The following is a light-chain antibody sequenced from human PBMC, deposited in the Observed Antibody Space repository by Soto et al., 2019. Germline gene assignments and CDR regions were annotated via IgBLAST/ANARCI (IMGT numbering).Light chain of an antibody. CDR3: QQRSNWPLYT. CDR1: QSVSGY. J-gene: IGKJ2*01. Sequence: EIVLTQSPATLSLSPGERATLSCRASQSVSGYVAWYQQKAGQAPRLLIYAESNRATGIPGRFSGSGSGTDFTLTISNLEPEDSAVYYCQQRSNWPLYTFGQGTKLEMK. V-gene: IGKV3-11*01. CDR2: AES.